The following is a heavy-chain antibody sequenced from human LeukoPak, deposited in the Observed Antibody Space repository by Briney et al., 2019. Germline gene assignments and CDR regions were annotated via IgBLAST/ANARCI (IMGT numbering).Heavy chain of an antibody. CDR3: ARFSVGGRYDFDY. D-gene: IGHD3-9*01. CDR1: GYTFTSYD. J-gene: IGHJ4*02. V-gene: IGHV1-2*02. CDR2: ISPNSGAT. Sequence: GASVKVSCKASGYTFTSYDINWVRQATGQGLEWMGWISPNSGATKYAQKFQDRVTMTRDTSINTAYMELSRLRSDDTAVYYCARFSVGGRYDFDYWGQGTLVTVSS.